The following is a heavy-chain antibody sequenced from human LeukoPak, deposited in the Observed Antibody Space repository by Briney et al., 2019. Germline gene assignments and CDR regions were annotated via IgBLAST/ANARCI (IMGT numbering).Heavy chain of an antibody. CDR2: INKDDSQM. J-gene: IGHJ4*02. Sequence: PGGSLRLSCATAGVSFNKYSLTRGRHPPRRGVEWVAKINKDDSQMYYLESVEGRFTITRDNAKNSLHLQMNSLRAEDTAIYYCARGYYYSGTYYLSFFDYWGQGTLVTVSS. V-gene: IGHV3-7*01. CDR3: ARGYYYSGTYYLSFFDY. CDR1: GVSFNKYS. D-gene: IGHD3-10*01.